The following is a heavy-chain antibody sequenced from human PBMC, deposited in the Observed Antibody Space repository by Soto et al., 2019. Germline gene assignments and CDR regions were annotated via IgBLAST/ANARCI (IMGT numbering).Heavy chain of an antibody. J-gene: IGHJ5*02. CDR1: GYTLTELS. Sequence: ASVKVSCKVSGYTLTELSMHWVRQAPGKGLEWMGGFDPEDGETIYAQKFQGRVTMTEDTSTDTAYMELSSLRSEDTAVYYCATGRDYYDMFDPWGQGTLVTVSS. V-gene: IGHV1-24*01. D-gene: IGHD3-22*01. CDR3: ATGRDYYDMFDP. CDR2: FDPEDGET.